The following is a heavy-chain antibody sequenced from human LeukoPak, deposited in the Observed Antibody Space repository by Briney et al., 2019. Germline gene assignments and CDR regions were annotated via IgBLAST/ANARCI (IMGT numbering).Heavy chain of an antibody. Sequence: ASVKVSCKASGYTFTTYPMNWVRQAPGQGLEWMGWISAYNGNTNYAQKLQGRVTMTTDTSTSTAYMELRSLRSDDTAVYYCARDSSGYYSDLDYWGQGTLVTVSS. CDR2: ISAYNGNT. CDR3: ARDSSGYYSDLDY. V-gene: IGHV1-18*01. J-gene: IGHJ4*02. CDR1: GYTFTTYP. D-gene: IGHD3-22*01.